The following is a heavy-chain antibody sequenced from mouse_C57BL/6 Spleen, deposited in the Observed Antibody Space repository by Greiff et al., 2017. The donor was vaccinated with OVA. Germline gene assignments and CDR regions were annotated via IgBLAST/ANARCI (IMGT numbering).Heavy chain of an antibody. Sequence: QVQLQQSGPELVKPGASVKISCKASGYAFSSSWMNWVKQRPGKGLEWIGRIYPGDGDTNYNGKFKGKATLTADKSSSTAYMQLSSLTSEDSAVYFCARITGTKDYFDYWGQGTTLTVSS. CDR2: IYPGDGDT. CDR3: ARITGTKDYFDY. V-gene: IGHV1-82*01. D-gene: IGHD4-1*01. CDR1: GYAFSSSW. J-gene: IGHJ2*01.